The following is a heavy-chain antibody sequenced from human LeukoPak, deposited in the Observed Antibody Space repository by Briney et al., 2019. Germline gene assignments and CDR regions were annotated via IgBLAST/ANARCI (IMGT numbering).Heavy chain of an antibody. D-gene: IGHD3-22*01. CDR2: ISYDGSNK. CDR3: ARAYGRRITMIVVAPNDY. CDR1: GFTFSSYA. J-gene: IGHJ4*02. Sequence: PGRSLRLSCAASGFTFSSYAMHWVRQAPRKGLEWVAVISYDGSNKYYADSVKGRFTISRDNTKNTLYLQMNSLRAEDTAVYYCARAYGRRITMIVVAPNDYWGQGTLVTVSS. V-gene: IGHV3-30-3*01.